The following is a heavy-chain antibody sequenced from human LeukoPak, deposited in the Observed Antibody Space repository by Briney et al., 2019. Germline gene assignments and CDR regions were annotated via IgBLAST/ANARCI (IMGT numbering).Heavy chain of an antibody. CDR1: GYNFFRYW. Sequence: RGESLKISCKASGYNFFRYWIGWVRQMPGKGLEWMGSIYPGESDTRYSPSFQGQVTISADKSISTAYLQWSSLRASDTAMYCWARQGGVKFDPWGQGTLVT. V-gene: IGHV5-51*01. CDR3: ARQGGVKFDP. CDR2: IYPGESDT. D-gene: IGHD3-16*01. J-gene: IGHJ5*02.